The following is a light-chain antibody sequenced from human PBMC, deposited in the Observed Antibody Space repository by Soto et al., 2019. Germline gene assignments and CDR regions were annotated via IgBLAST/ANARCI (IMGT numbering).Light chain of an antibody. CDR1: QSISNW. CDR3: QHYNSYSEA. J-gene: IGKJ1*01. Sequence: DIQMTESPSTLSASIGDRVTITCRASQSISNWLAWHQQKPVKAPKLLIYDASSLESGVPSRFSGSGSGTEFTLTINSLQPDDFATYYCQHYNSYSEAFGQGTKVDI. V-gene: IGKV1-5*01. CDR2: DAS.